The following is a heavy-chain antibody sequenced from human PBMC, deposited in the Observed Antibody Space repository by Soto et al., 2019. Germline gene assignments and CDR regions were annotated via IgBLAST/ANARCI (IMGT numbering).Heavy chain of an antibody. D-gene: IGHD4-17*01. CDR2: IIPIFGTA. V-gene: IGHV1-69*01. J-gene: IGHJ5*02. CDR1: GGTFSSYA. CDR3: ARDYGDYSTSWFDP. Sequence: VKVSCKASGGTFSSYAISWVRQAPGQGLEWMGGIIPIFGTANYAQKFQGRVTITAGESTSTAYMELSSLRSEDTAVYYCARDYGDYSTSWFDPWGQGTLVTVSS.